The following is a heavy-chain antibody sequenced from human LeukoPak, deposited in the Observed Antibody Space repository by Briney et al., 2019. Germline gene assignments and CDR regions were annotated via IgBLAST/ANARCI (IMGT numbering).Heavy chain of an antibody. CDR1: GGSFSGYY. J-gene: IGHJ6*02. Sequence: PSETLSLTCAVSGGSFSGYYWTWIRQPPGKGLEWIGEINHSGSANYSPSLSSRVTISLDMSENQFSLKLTSVTAEDTAVYYCARGPEVQLHYYYYGMDVWGQGTTVTVSS. CDR3: ARGPEVQLHYYYYGMDV. D-gene: IGHD1-1*01. CDR2: INHSGSA. V-gene: IGHV4-34*01.